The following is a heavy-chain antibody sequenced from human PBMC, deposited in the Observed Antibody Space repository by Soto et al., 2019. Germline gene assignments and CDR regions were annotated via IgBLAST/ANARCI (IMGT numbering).Heavy chain of an antibody. Sequence: QMQLQESGSGLVKPSETLSLTCAVSGASISNGGYSWNWIRQPPGKGLEWVGYIFHTGDTYYHPALQSRVSMAVDKSKYVFSLNLTSVTAADTSVYYCASVDYELLGHDAFDVWGQGAMVTVSS. V-gene: IGHV4-30-2*01. CDR1: GASISNGGYS. CDR2: IFHTGDT. D-gene: IGHD4-17*01. CDR3: ASVDYELLGHDAFDV. J-gene: IGHJ3*01.